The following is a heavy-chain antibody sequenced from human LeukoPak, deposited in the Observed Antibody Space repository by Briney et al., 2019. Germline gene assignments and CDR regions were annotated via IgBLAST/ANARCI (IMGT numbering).Heavy chain of an antibody. CDR3: ARGPPDSSSSDY. J-gene: IGHJ4*02. CDR2: MNPKSGNT. Sequence: ASVKVSCKASGYTFTSYDINWVRQALGQGLEWMGWMNPKSGNTGFAQKFQGRVPMTRNTSIRTAYMEVPSLRPEDTAVYYCARGPPDSSSSDYWGQGTLVTVSS. V-gene: IGHV1-8*01. D-gene: IGHD6-13*01. CDR1: GYTFTSYD.